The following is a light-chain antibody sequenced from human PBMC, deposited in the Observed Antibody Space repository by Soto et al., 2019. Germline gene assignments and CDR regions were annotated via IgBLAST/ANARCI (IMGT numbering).Light chain of an antibody. V-gene: IGLV2-14*03. CDR3: SSYTSTSTLVM. CDR1: SSDVGGYNY. Sequence: QSALTQPASVSGSPGQSITISCTGTSSDVGGYNYVAWYQHHPGKAPKVMIYDVSNRPSGVSNRFSGSKSGNTASLTISGLQAEDEADYYCSSYTSTSTLVMFGGGTKVTVL. CDR2: DVS. J-gene: IGLJ3*02.